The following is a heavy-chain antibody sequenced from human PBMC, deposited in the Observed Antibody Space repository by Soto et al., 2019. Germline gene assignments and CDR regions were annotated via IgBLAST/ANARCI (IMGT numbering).Heavy chain of an antibody. V-gene: IGHV4-59*12. J-gene: IGHJ4*02. CDR1: GGSISSYY. CDR2: IYYTGTT. Sequence: SETLSLTCTVSGGSISSYYWSWIRQPPGKGLEWVGYIYYTGTTSYNPSLQNRVTISVDTSRNQFSLNLSSVTAADTAVYYCARVPDYWGQGTLVTVSS. CDR3: ARVPDY.